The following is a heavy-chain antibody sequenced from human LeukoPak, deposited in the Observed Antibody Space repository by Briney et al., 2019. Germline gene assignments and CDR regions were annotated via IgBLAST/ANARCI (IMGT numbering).Heavy chain of an antibody. Sequence: SLXXXCAASGFTFSSYGMHWVRQAPGKGLEWVAVISYDGSNKYYADSVKGRFTISRDNSKNTLYLQMNSLRAEDTAVYYCAKLPGIAVILDYWGQGTLVTVSS. D-gene: IGHD6-19*01. CDR3: AKLPGIAVILDY. CDR2: ISYDGSNK. J-gene: IGHJ4*02. V-gene: IGHV3-30*18. CDR1: GFTFSSYG.